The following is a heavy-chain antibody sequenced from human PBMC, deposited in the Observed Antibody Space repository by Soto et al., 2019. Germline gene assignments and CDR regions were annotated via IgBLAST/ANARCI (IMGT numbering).Heavy chain of an antibody. J-gene: IGHJ6*02. Sequence: LVESLKISCNGSGYSFSSDWISWVRQMPWKGLEWMGRIDPSDSYTNYSPSFQGHVTISADKSISAAYLQWSSLKASDTARYYCARQNLYDCTHIGMDVWGQGTTVTVSS. CDR3: ARQNLYDCTHIGMDV. CDR2: IDPSDSYT. CDR1: GYSFSSDW. V-gene: IGHV5-10-1*01. D-gene: IGHD2-21*02.